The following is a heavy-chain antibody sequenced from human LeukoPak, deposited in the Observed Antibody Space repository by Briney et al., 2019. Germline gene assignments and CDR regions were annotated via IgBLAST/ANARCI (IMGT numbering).Heavy chain of an antibody. Sequence: ASVKVSCKASGGTFSSYAISWVRQAPGQGLEWMGGIIPIFGTANHAQKFQGRVTITADESTSTAYMELSSLRSEDTAVYYCARVLRYFDWLLAAGAFDIWGQGTMVTVSS. CDR1: GGTFSSYA. D-gene: IGHD3-9*01. J-gene: IGHJ3*02. CDR3: ARVLRYFDWLLAAGAFDI. V-gene: IGHV1-69*13. CDR2: IIPIFGTA.